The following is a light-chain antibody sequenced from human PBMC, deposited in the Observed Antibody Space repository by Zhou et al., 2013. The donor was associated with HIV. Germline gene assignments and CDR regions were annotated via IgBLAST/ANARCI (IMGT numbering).Light chain of an antibody. V-gene: IGKV3-20*01. CDR1: QSVSADY. CDR2: GAS. CDR3: QHYGNSPS. Sequence: EIVLTQSPGTLSLSPGERATLSCRATQSVSADYVAWYQQKPGQAPRLLIYGASTKTTGIPDRFSGSGSGTDFTLTISRLELEDFAVYYCQHYGNSPSFGQGTKVEIK. J-gene: IGKJ1*01.